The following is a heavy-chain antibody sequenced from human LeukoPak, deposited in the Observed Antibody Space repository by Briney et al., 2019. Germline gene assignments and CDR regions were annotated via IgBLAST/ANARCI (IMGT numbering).Heavy chain of an antibody. CDR1: GGSISSGDYY. D-gene: IGHD3-22*01. V-gene: IGHV4-30-4*01. Sequence: PSQTLSLTCTVSGGSISSGDYYWSWLRQPPGKGLEWSGYIYYSGSTYYNPSLKSRVTISVDTSKNQFSLKLSSVTAADTAVYYCARYYYDSSGYPYYFDYWGQGTLVTVSS. CDR3: ARYYYDSSGYPYYFDY. J-gene: IGHJ4*02. CDR2: IYYSGST.